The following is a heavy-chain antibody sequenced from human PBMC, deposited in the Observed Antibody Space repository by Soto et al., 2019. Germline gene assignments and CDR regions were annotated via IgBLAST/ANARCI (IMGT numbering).Heavy chain of an antibody. CDR2: IHYNGDT. V-gene: IGHV4-31*03. D-gene: IGHD3-10*01. J-gene: IGHJ4*02. CDR3: ARGAPRGRGVPTYCHF. Sequence: SETLSLPCSVSGGSLTSGCYYWSWVRQHPGKDLQWVGSIHYNGDTYYNPSLRSRTSISLDTSENRFSLMLSSVTAADTAVYFWARGAPRGRGVPTYCHFRGPGPLVTISS. CDR1: GGSLTSGCYY.